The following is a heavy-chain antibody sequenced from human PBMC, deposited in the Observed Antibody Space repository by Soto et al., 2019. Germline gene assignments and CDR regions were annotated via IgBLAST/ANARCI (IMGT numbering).Heavy chain of an antibody. CDR1: GGSFSDDY. CDR3: ASPPLLTVQTIEAEFLQH. D-gene: IGHD2-15*01. V-gene: IGHV4-34*01. CDR2: INHSGDT. J-gene: IGHJ1*01. Sequence: SETLSLTCAVYGGSFSDDYWNWIRQPPGKGLEWIGEINHSGDTNYNPSLESRVTLSVDTSKNQFSLSLSSVTAADTAVYYCASPPLLTVQTIEAEFLQHWGQGALVT.